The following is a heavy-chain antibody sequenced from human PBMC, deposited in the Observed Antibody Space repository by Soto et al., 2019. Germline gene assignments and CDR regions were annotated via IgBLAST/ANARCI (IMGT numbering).Heavy chain of an antibody. V-gene: IGHV3-21*01. D-gene: IGHD3-10*01. Sequence: EVQLVESGGGLVKPGGSLRLSCAASGLTFSSYSMNWVRQAPGKGLEWVSSISSSSSYIYYADSVKGRFTISRDNAKNSLYLQMNSLRAEDTAVYYCAREKYYYGSGGCGYWGQGTLVTVSS. J-gene: IGHJ4*02. CDR2: ISSSSSYI. CDR3: AREKYYYGSGGCGY. CDR1: GLTFSSYS.